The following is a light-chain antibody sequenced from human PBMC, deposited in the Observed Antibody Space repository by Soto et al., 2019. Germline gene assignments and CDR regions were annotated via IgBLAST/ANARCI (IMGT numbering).Light chain of an antibody. CDR2: PAS. CDR3: KSDNSARVT. Sequence: DLQMTQSPSSLSASVGERVTITCRASQSISNSLAWYQQNAGKGLQLLIYPASNLQSGVPSRFSGSGSGTDFSLTISSLQAEDVAFYYCKSDNSARVTFGGGTKVEIK. V-gene: IGKV1-27*01. J-gene: IGKJ4*01. CDR1: QSISNS.